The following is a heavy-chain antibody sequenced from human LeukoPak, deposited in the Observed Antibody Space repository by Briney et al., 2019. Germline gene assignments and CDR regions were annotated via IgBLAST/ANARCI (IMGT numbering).Heavy chain of an antibody. CDR1: GFTFSSYA. J-gene: IGHJ4*02. CDR3: ATHNSGSYLYYFDY. CDR2: ISGSGGST. D-gene: IGHD1-26*01. V-gene: IGHV3-23*01. Sequence: GGSLRLSCAASGFTFSSYAMSWVRQAPGKGLEWVSAISGSGGSTYYADSVKGRFTIPRDNSKNTLYLQMNSLRAEDTAVYYCATHNSGSYLYYFDYWGQGTLVTVSS.